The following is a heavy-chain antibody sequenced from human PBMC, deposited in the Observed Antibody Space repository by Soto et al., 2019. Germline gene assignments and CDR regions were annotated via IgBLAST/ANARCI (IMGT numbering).Heavy chain of an antibody. Sequence: QVQLQESGPRLVKPSETLSLTCTVSGGSICSYFWSWIRQSPGEGLEWIGYIFYSGTTNYSPSLKSRVTMSLGTAKNQFSLNLTSVTAADTAVYYCARGRGGTYDAFDIWGQGTMVTVSS. CDR1: GGSICSYF. J-gene: IGHJ3*02. CDR2: IFYSGTT. CDR3: ARGRGGTYDAFDI. V-gene: IGHV4-59*01. D-gene: IGHD1-26*01.